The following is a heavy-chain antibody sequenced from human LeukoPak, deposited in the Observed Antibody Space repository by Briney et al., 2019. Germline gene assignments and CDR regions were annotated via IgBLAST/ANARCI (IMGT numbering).Heavy chain of an antibody. J-gene: IGHJ4*02. CDR3: ARGPPGTLFDY. CDR2: ISYDGSNK. CDR1: GFTFSSYA. V-gene: IGHV3-30-3*01. D-gene: IGHD1-7*01. Sequence: GGSLRLSCAASGFTFSSYAMHWVRQAPGKGLEWVAVISYDGSNKYYADSVKGRFTISRDNSKNTLYLQMNSLRAEDTAVYYCARGPPGTLFDYWGQGTLVTVSS.